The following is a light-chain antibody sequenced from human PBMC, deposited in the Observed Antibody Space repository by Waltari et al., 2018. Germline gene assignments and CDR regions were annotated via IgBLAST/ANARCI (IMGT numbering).Light chain of an antibody. V-gene: IGKV1-5*01. Sequence: DIQMTQSPSTLSAFIGDRVTITCRASQNIRTWLAWYQQKPGKAPKLLIYDAFSLQSGVPSRFSGSGSGTDFTLTISSLQPEDFASYYCQQYKTFPLTFGGGTKVEIK. J-gene: IGKJ4*01. CDR3: QQYKTFPLT. CDR1: QNIRTW. CDR2: DAF.